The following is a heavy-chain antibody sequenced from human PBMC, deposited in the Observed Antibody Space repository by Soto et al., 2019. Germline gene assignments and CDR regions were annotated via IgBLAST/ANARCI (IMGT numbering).Heavy chain of an antibody. J-gene: IGHJ3*02. Sequence: EVQLLESGGGLVQPGGSLTLTCIVSGFTSGKYAMSWVRQAPGKGLEWVSEIGGGGEYTNYADSVRGRFTMSRDNSKNTLYLHMSSLKVEDTAVYYRAKDEVAANGRADAFDIWGQGTVVTVSS. CDR2: IGGGGEYT. V-gene: IGHV3-23*01. CDR1: GFTSGKYA. D-gene: IGHD2-15*01. CDR3: AKDEVAANGRADAFDI.